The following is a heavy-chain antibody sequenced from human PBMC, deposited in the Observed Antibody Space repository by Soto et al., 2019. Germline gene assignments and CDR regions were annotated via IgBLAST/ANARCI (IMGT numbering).Heavy chain of an antibody. CDR1: GESFSGYY. J-gene: IGHJ5*02. CDR2: INHSGST. Sequence: PSETLSLTCAVYGESFSGYYWSWIRQPPGKGLEWIGEINHSGSTNYNPSLKSRVTISVDTSKNQFSLKLSSVTAADTAVYYCARRIAARRGGVISYNRFDPCGHVPLFTVP. CDR3: ARRIAARRGGVISYNRFDP. V-gene: IGHV4-34*01. D-gene: IGHD6-6*01.